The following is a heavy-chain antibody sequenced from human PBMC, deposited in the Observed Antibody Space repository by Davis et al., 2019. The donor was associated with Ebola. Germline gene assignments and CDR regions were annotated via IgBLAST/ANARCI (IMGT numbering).Heavy chain of an antibody. V-gene: IGHV1-69*06. CDR1: GGSLSSY. Sequence: SVKVSCKDSGGSLSSYSWVRQAPGKGFEWMGGIITVFGTPNYAQSFQGRVTINVDKSTSTVCMELRSLKSEDTGVYYCARDNWNDVRFDYWGQGTLVTVSS. D-gene: IGHD1-20*01. CDR3: ARDNWNDVRFDY. J-gene: IGHJ4*02. CDR2: IITVFGTP.